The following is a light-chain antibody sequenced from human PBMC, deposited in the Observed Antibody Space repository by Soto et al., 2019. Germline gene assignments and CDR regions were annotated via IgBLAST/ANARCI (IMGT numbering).Light chain of an antibody. V-gene: IGLV3-21*02. CDR2: DDT. J-gene: IGLJ3*02. CDR3: QVWDSSSDHWV. CDR1: NIRNKS. Sequence: LTQTPSVSVAPGQTARITCGGNNIRNKSVQWYQQKPGQAPVVVVYDDTNRPSGIPERFSGSNSGNTATLTISRVEAGDEADYYCQVWDSSSDHWVFGGGTKVTVL.